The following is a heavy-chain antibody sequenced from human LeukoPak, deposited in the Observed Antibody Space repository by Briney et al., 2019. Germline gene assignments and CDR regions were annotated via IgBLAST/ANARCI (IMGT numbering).Heavy chain of an antibody. D-gene: IGHD5-18*01. J-gene: IGHJ4*02. Sequence: PSETLSLTCAVYGGSFSGYYWSWIRQPPGKGLEWIGETNHSGSTNYNPSLKSRVTISVDTSKNQFSLKLSSVTAADTAVYYCARGLNSYGYRGRPWGYWGQGTLVTVSS. CDR3: ARGLNSYGYRGRPWGY. V-gene: IGHV4-34*01. CDR2: TNHSGST. CDR1: GGSFSGYY.